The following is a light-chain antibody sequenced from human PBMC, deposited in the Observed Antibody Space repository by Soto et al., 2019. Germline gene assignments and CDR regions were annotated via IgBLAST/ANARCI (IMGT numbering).Light chain of an antibody. CDR1: QSVSSSY. CDR2: GAS. Sequence: EIVLTQSPGTLSLSPGERATLSCRASQSVSSSYLAWYQQKPGQAPRLLIYGASSRATGIPDRFSGSGYGTDFTITISRLEPEDFAVYYGQQYGSSPQTFGQGTRLEIK. CDR3: QQYGSSPQT. V-gene: IGKV3-20*01. J-gene: IGKJ5*01.